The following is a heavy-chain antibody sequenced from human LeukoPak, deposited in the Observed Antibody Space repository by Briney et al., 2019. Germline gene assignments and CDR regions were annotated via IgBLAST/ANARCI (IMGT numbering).Heavy chain of an antibody. CDR3: ARGVGSGSCFDY. J-gene: IGHJ4*02. CDR1: GFTFSSYS. CDR2: ITSSSGYI. D-gene: IGHD6-19*01. Sequence: GSLRLSCAASGFTFSSYSMNWVRQAPGKGLEWVSYITSSSGYIYYADSLKGRFTISRDNAKNSLYLQMNSLRAEDTAVYYCARGVGSGSCFDYWGQGTLVTVSS. V-gene: IGHV3-21*01.